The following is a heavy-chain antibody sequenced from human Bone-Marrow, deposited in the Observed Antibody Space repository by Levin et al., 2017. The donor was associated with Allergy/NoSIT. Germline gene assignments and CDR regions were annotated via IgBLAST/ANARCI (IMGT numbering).Heavy chain of an antibody. J-gene: IGHJ4*02. V-gene: IGHV3-23*01. CDR1: GFTFSSYA. Sequence: GESLKISCAASGFTFSSYAMSWVRQAPGKGLEWVSAISGSGGSTYYADSVKGRFTISRDNSKNTLYLQMNSLRAEDTAVYYCAKRPDYDEPLWGQGTLVTVSS. CDR2: ISGSGGST. CDR3: AKRPDYDEPL. D-gene: IGHD3-3*01.